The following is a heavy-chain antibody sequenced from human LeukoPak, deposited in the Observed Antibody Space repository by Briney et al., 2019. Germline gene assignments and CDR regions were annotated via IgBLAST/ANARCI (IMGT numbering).Heavy chain of an antibody. D-gene: IGHD1-20*01. CDR3: GRAYNWNDHYGMDV. CDR1: GGSIRSGGYY. CDR2: IYHSGST. J-gene: IGHJ6*02. Sequence: SETLSLTCAVSGGSIRSGGYYWSWIRQPPGKGLVWFGYIYHSGSTYSNPSLKSLVTISVDRSKNQFSLKLSSVTAADTAVYYCGRAYNWNDHYGMDVWGQGTTVTASS. V-gene: IGHV4-30-2*01.